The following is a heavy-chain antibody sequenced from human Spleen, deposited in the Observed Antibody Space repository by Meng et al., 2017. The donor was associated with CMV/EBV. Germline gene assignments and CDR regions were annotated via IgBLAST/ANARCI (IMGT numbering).Heavy chain of an antibody. CDR1: GGSISSYY. Sequence: SETLSLTCTVSGGSISSYYWSWIRQPPGKGLEWIGSIYYSGSTYYNPSLKSRVTISVDTSKNQFSLKLSSVTAADTAVYYCARVPDYSKVVYYYYGMDVWGQGTTVTVSS. CDR2: IYYSGST. CDR3: ARVPDYSKVVYYYYGMDV. D-gene: IGHD4-11*01. J-gene: IGHJ6*02. V-gene: IGHV4-39*07.